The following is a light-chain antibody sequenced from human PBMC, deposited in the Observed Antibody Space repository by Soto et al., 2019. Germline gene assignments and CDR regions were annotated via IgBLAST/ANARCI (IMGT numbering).Light chain of an antibody. V-gene: IGKV3-20*01. J-gene: IGKJ3*01. Sequence: IALTQSPGTLSLSPGERATLSCRASQSVTSSYLAWYQQKPGQAPRLLIYGASSRATGIPARFSGSGSGTEFTLTISRLESEDVSGYYCQQYGSSPASFTFGPGTKVEIK. CDR2: GAS. CDR3: QQYGSSPASFT. CDR1: QSVTSSY.